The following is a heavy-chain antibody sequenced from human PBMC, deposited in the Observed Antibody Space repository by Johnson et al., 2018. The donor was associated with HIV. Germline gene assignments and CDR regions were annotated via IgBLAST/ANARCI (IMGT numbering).Heavy chain of an antibody. D-gene: IGHD7-27*01. V-gene: IGHV3-20*04. J-gene: IGHJ3*02. CDR1: GFTFSNAW. Sequence: VQLVESGGGLVKPGGSLRLSCAASGFTFSNAWMSWVRQAPGKGLEWVCGFYRNGGSSGYAASVKGRFPISRDNAKNSLYLQMNSLTAEDTALYYCARDPTTHNSRLTGDFGAFDIWGQGTMVTVSS. CDR3: ARDPTTHNSRLTGDFGAFDI. CDR2: FYRNGGSS.